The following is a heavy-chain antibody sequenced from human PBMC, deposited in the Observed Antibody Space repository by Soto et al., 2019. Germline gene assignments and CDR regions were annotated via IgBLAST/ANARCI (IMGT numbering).Heavy chain of an antibody. CDR1: GFSISGSA. V-gene: IGHV3-73*01. J-gene: IGHJ3*02. CDR3: TRLDAPGDRALDI. CDR2: IRDKTNGYAT. Sequence: EVQLVESGGDLVQPGGSLKLSCAASGFSISGSAIHWVRQASGKGLEWVARIRDKTNGYATGYAASVQGRFTISRDDSKNTAFLQMNSLKTEDTAVYHCTRLDAPGDRALDIWGQGTMVTVSS.